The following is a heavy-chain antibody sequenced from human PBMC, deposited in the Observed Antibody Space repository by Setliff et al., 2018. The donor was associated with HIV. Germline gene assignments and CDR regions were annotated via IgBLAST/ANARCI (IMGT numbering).Heavy chain of an antibody. V-gene: IGHV1-8*01. Sequence: ASVKVSCKASGYTFTNYDINWVRQAPGHGLEWVGWMSPKSGYTDYAQKFQGRVTMTRNNSINTVYMELSSLKSEDTAVYYCARDKSDIVGEVWLDPWGQGTLVTV. CDR2: MSPKSGYT. D-gene: IGHD2-21*01. CDR3: ARDKSDIVGEVWLDP. CDR1: GYTFTNYD. J-gene: IGHJ5*02.